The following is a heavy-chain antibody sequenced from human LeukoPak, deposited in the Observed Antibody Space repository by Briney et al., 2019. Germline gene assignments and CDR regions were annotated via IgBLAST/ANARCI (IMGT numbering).Heavy chain of an antibody. CDR1: GGTFSSYA. CDR3: ARDHEQQLDPTNWFDP. Sequence: GASVKVSCKASGGTFSSYAIIWVRQAPGQGLEWMGGFIPIFGTANYAQKFQGRVTITADESTSTAYMELSSLRSEDTAVYYCARDHEQQLDPTNWFDPWGQGTLVTVSS. D-gene: IGHD6-13*01. J-gene: IGHJ5*02. V-gene: IGHV1-69*13. CDR2: FIPIFGTA.